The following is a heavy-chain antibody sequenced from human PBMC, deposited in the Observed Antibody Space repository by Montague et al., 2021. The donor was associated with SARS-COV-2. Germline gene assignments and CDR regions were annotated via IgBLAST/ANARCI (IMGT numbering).Heavy chain of an antibody. D-gene: IGHD3-9*01. CDR3: ARIRDYDILTGSYSGFDY. CDR2: IDWDXDK. V-gene: IGHV2-70*01. CDR1: GFSLSTSGMC. J-gene: IGHJ4*02. Sequence: PALVKPTQTLTLTCTFSGFSLSTSGMCVSWIRQPPGEALEWLALIDWDXDKYYSTSLKTRLTISKDTSKNQVVLTMTNMDPVDTATYYCARIRDYDILTGSYSGFDYWGQGTLVTVSS.